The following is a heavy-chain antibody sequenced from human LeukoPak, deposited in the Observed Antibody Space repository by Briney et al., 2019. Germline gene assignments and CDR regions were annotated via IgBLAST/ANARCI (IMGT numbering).Heavy chain of an antibody. CDR3: ASGDFWSGRLTSFDY. Sequence: GESLKISCKGSGYSFTSYWIGWVRQMPGKGLEWMGIIYPGDSDTRYSPSFQGQVTISADKSISTAYLQWSSLKASDTAMYYCASGDFWSGRLTSFDYWGQGTLVTVSS. D-gene: IGHD3-3*01. V-gene: IGHV5-51*01. CDR1: GYSFTSYW. J-gene: IGHJ4*02. CDR2: IYPGDSDT.